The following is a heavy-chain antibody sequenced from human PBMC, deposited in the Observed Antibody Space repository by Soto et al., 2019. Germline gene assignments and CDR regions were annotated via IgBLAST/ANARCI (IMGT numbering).Heavy chain of an antibody. J-gene: IGHJ4*02. D-gene: IGHD2-2*01. V-gene: IGHV4-31*03. CDR1: GDSMSSAVYY. CDR3: ARLGRFCRSNGCFGNYFDY. CDR2: IYYSGSS. Sequence: SDTLSLTCSVSGDSMSSAVYYWTWIRQHPGKVLECMGYIYYSGSSYYNPSLQSRITMSLDTSRSEFSLKLTSVTAADTAVYYCARLGRFCRSNGCFGNYFDYWGQGALVTVSS.